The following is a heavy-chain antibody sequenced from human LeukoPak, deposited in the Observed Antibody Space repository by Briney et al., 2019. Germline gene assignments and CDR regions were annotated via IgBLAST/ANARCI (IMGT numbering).Heavy chain of an antibody. CDR2: INPNGGGT. J-gene: IGHJ5*02. Sequence: ASVKVSCKASGYTFTGYYFHWVRQAPGQGLEWMGWINPNGGGTNYAQKFQGRVTMTRDTSISTAYMELSRLRSDDSAVYYCARDRPPRGWFDPWGQGTLVTVSS. CDR3: ARDRPPRGWFDP. CDR1: GYTFTGYY. V-gene: IGHV1-2*02.